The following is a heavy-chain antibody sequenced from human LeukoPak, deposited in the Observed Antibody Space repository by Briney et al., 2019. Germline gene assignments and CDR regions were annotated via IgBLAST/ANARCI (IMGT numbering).Heavy chain of an antibody. V-gene: IGHV3-20*04. J-gene: IGHJ4*02. CDR1: GFTFDDYG. CDR2: INWNGGST. CDR3: ARDGYETTVVSDYFDY. D-gene: IGHD4-23*01. Sequence: GGSLRLSCAASGFTFDDYGMSWVRQAPGKGLEWVSGINWNGGSTGYADSVKGRFTISRDNANNSLYLQMNSLRAEDTAVYYCARDGYETTVVSDYFDYWGQGTLVTVSS.